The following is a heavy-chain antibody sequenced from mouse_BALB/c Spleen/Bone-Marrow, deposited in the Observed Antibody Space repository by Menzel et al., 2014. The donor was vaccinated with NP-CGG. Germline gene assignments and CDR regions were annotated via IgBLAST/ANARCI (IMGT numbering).Heavy chain of an antibody. CDR1: GYTFIDSV. V-gene: IGHV1-77*01. CDR3: ARWSFDY. CDR2: INPGIGST. Sequence: QVQLKESGPDLVKPGASAKLSSMSSGYTFIDSVIRRAKKRTGQGLDWIGEINPGIGSTYSNEKCKGKTTLTADKSSNTPYMQHSSLTSEGSAVYFCARWSFDYWGQGTTRTVSS. J-gene: IGHJ2*01.